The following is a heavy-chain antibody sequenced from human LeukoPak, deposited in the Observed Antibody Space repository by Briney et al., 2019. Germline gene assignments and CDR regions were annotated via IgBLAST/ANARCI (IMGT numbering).Heavy chain of an antibody. J-gene: IGHJ5*02. CDR2: IIPIFGTA. Sequence: SVKVSCKASGGTFSSYAISWVRQAPGQGLEWMGGIIPIFGTANYAQKFQGRVTITTDESTSTAYMELSSLRSEDTAVYYCARENDILTGYSNWFDPWGQGTLSPSPQ. V-gene: IGHV1-69*05. D-gene: IGHD3-9*01. CDR1: GGTFSSYA. CDR3: ARENDILTGYSNWFDP.